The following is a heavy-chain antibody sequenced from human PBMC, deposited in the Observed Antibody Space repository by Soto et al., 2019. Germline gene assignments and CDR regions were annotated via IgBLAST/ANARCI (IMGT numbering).Heavy chain of an antibody. J-gene: IGHJ4*02. D-gene: IGHD2-2*01. CDR2: MNPNSANT. CDR1: GYTFTSYD. V-gene: IGHV1-8*01. CDR3: GREGAIVPGRPFDY. Sequence: ASVKVSCKASGYTFTSYDINWVRQATGQGLEWMGWMNPNSANTGYAQKFQGRVTMTRNTSISTAYMELSSLRSEDTAVYYCGREGAIVPGRPFDYWGQGTLVTVSS.